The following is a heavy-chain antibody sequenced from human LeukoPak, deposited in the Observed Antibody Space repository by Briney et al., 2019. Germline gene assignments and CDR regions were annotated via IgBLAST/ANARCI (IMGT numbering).Heavy chain of an antibody. Sequence: GGSLRLSCAASGFTFSSYGMHWVRQAPGKGLEWVAVISYDGSNKYYADSVKGRFTISRDNAKNSLYLQMNSLRAEDTALYYCATGLGMVHGFDYWGQGTLVTVSS. CDR1: GFTFSSYG. V-gene: IGHV3-30*03. CDR2: ISYDGSNK. D-gene: IGHD7-27*01. CDR3: ATGLGMVHGFDY. J-gene: IGHJ4*02.